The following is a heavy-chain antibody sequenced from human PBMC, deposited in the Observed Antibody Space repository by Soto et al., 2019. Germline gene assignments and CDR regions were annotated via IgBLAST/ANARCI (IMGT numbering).Heavy chain of an antibody. V-gene: IGHV4-59*01. J-gene: IGHJ4*02. CDR3: ARGQVPGAY. Sequence: QVQLQESGPGLVKPSETLSLTCTVSGGSISSYYWSWIRQPPGKGLEWIGNIYYSGSTNYNPSLKSRVTISVDMSKKQLSVKLTSVTAADTAVYYCARGQVPGAYWGQGPLVTVSS. D-gene: IGHD4-17*01. CDR2: IYYSGST. CDR1: GGSISSYY.